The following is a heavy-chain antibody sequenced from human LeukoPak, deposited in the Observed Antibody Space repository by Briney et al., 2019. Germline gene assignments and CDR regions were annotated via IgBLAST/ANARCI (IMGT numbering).Heavy chain of an antibody. CDR2: IYYSGST. CDR3: ARHKVRDWFDP. CDR1: GGSISNNMYY. Sequence: PSETLSLTCTVSGGSISNNMYYWAWIRQPRGSGLEWIGSIYYSGSTDYNPSLKSRVTISVDTSKNQFSLKLTSVTAADTAVYYCARHKVRDWFDPWGQGTLVTVSS. J-gene: IGHJ5*02. V-gene: IGHV4-39*01.